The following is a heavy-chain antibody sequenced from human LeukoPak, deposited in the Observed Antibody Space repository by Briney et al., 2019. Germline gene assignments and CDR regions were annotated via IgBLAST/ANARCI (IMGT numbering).Heavy chain of an antibody. Sequence: ASVTVSFKASGYTFTGYYMHWVRQAPGQGLEWMGWINPNSGGTNYAQKFQGRVTMTRDTSISTAYMELSRLRSDDTAVYYCARDAPKTGYSSIWGQGTLVTVSS. J-gene: IGHJ4*02. CDR2: INPNSGGT. V-gene: IGHV1-2*02. D-gene: IGHD6-13*01. CDR1: GYTFTGYY. CDR3: ARDAPKTGYSSI.